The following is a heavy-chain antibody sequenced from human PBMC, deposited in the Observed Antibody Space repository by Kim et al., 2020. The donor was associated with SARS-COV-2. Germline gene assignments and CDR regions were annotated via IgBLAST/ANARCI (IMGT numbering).Heavy chain of an antibody. V-gene: IGHV1-2*02. J-gene: IGHJ5*02. CDR1: GFTFTDFY. CDR3: ARGGPAHGLDP. CDR2: VDTKNGDT. Sequence: ASVKVSCKASGFTFTDFYIHWVRQAPGQGLEWMGRVDTKNGDTRYVRKYQGRGFMTRETSTTTAYMELNSLTSDDTAGYYWARGGPAHGLDPWGQGTLV.